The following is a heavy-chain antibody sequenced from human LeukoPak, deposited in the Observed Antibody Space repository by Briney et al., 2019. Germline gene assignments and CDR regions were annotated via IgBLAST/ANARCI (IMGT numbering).Heavy chain of an antibody. CDR2: MTPSGST. V-gene: IGHV4-34*01. J-gene: IGHJ4*02. Sequence: ASETLSLTCAVYGGSISGYYWSWIRQPPGKGLEWVGEMTPSGSTNYNPSLKSRVTISVDTSKNQFSLKLSSVTAADTAVYYCAREVPFTSCRGGSCYDDYCGQGTLVTVSS. CDR1: GGSISGYY. D-gene: IGHD2-15*01. CDR3: AREVPFTSCRGGSCYDDY.